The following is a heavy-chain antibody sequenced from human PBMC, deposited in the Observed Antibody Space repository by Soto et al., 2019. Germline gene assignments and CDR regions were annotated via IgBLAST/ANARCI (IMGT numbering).Heavy chain of an antibody. CDR1: GGSISSGDYY. V-gene: IGHV4-30-4*01. CDR2: IYYSGST. Sequence: QVQLQESGPGLVKPSQTLSLTCTVSGGSISSGDYYWSWIRQPPGKGLEWIGYIYYSGSTYYNPSLKSRVTISVDTSKSQFSLKLSSVTAADTAVYYCARVDGSGYQPFDYWGQGTLVTVSS. J-gene: IGHJ4*02. CDR3: ARVDGSGYQPFDY. D-gene: IGHD3-22*01.